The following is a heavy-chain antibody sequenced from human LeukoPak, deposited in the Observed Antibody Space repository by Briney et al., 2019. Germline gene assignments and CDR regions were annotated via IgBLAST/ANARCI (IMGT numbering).Heavy chain of an antibody. CDR2: TYYRSRWCY. CDR3: ARDWDGRYFDY. V-gene: IGHV6-1*01. CDR1: GDSVSANRPA. D-gene: IGHD1-26*01. J-gene: IGHJ4*02. Sequence: SQTLSLTCAISGDSVSANRPAWNWIRQSPSRGREWLGRTYYRSRWCYDYPVSVKSRITINPDTSKNQFSLHLNSVTPEDTAVYYCARDWDGRYFDYWGQGTLVTVSS.